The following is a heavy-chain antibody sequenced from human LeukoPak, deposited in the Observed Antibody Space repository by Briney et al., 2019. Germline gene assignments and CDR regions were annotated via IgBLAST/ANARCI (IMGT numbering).Heavy chain of an antibody. CDR2: IGGSGGST. V-gene: IGHV3-23*01. D-gene: IGHD3-22*01. J-gene: IGHJ4*02. CDR3: AKAPDYSYYYDSSGYSDS. CDR1: GFTFSSYA. Sequence: GGSLRLSCAASGFTFSSYAMSWVRQAPGKGLDWVSAIGGSGGSTYYADSVKGRFTISRDKSKNTLYLQMNSLRAEDTAVYYCAKAPDYSYYYDSSGYSDSWGQGTLVTVSS.